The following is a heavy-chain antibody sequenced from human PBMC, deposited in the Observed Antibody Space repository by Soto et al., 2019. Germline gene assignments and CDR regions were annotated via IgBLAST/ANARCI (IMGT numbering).Heavy chain of an antibody. CDR1: SGSISSSNW. D-gene: IGHD3-10*01. CDR2: IYHSGST. V-gene: IGHV4-4*02. CDR3: ARALYGSGSYFGYYYYYMDV. Sequence: QVQLQESGPGLVKPSGTLSLTCAVSSGSISSSNWWSWVRQPPGKGLEWIGEIYHSGSTNYNPSLKSRVTISVDKSKNQFSLKLSSVTAADTAVYYCARALYGSGSYFGYYYYYMDVWGKGTTVTVSS. J-gene: IGHJ6*03.